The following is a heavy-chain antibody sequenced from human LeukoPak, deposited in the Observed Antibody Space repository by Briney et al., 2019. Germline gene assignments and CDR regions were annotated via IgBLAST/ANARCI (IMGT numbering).Heavy chain of an antibody. CDR1: GFTFSDHY. CDR3: AKDDGWLHYYH. V-gene: IGHV3-23*01. Sequence: PGGSLRLSCAASGFTFSDHYMDWVRQAPGKGLEWVSGISPGGEIPYYADSVKGRFTISRDNSKDTVSLQMHSLRAEDTATYYCAKDDGWLHYYHWGQGTLVTVSS. CDR2: ISPGGEIP. J-gene: IGHJ4*02. D-gene: IGHD3-10*01.